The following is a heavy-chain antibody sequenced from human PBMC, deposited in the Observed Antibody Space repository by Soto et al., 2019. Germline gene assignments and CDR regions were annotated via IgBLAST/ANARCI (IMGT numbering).Heavy chain of an antibody. CDR1: GFTFSNYW. CDR3: ARAGWYRFAY. CDR2: INSDGTTI. J-gene: IGHJ4*02. Sequence: EVQLVESGGGLVQPGGSLRLSCAASGFTFSNYWVHWVRQAPGKGLMWVSRINSDGTTINYSDSVEGRFTISRDNAKNTLFLQMNSLRLEDTAVYYCARAGWYRFAYWGQGTLVTVSS. D-gene: IGHD6-19*01. V-gene: IGHV3-74*01.